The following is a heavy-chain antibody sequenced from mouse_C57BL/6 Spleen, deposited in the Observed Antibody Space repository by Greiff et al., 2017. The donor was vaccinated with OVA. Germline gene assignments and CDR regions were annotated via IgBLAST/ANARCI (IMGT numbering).Heavy chain of an antibody. Sequence: QVQLQQPGAELVMPGASVKLSCKASGYTFTSYWMHWVKQRPGQGLEWIGEIDPSDSYTNYNQKFKGKSTLTVDKSSSTAYMQLSSLTSEDSAVYYCARFYYRLYFDYWGQGTTLTVSS. D-gene: IGHD1-1*01. V-gene: IGHV1-69*01. J-gene: IGHJ2*01. CDR2: IDPSDSYT. CDR1: GYTFTSYW. CDR3: ARFYYRLYFDY.